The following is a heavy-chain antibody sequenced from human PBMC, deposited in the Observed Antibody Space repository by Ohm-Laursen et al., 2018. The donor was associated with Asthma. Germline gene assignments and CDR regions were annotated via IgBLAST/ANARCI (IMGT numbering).Heavy chain of an antibody. CDR2: ISGSGGRT. J-gene: IGHJ4*02. V-gene: IGHV3-23*01. Sequence: SLRLSCAASGFTFSNQAMSWVRQAPGKGLEWVSAISGSGGRTYYADSVKGRFTISRDNAKNSLYLQMNSLRAEDTAVYYCARDGPELPTELDYWGPGTLVTVSS. D-gene: IGHD1-14*01. CDR1: GFTFSNQA. CDR3: ARDGPELPTELDY.